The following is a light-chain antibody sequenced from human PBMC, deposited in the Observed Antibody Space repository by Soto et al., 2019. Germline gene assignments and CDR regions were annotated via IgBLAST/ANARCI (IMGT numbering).Light chain of an antibody. J-gene: IGKJ5*01. CDR3: QQYNNWPPIT. CDR2: AAS. CDR1: QSVSSN. Sequence: ERVMTQSPATLSVSPGERITLSCRASQSVSSNLAWYQQKPGQAPRLLIYAASTRSTGIPARFSVSGSGTEFTLTISSLQSEDFVVYYCQQYNNWPPITFGQGTRLEIK. V-gene: IGKV3-15*01.